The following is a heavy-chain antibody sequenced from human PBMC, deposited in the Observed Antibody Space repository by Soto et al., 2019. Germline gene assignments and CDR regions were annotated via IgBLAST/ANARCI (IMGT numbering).Heavy chain of an antibody. CDR1: GFSFSDYY. CDR3: ARARLVVEGRFGY. CDR2: ISSTATYT. D-gene: IGHD3-22*01. V-gene: IGHV3-11*06. J-gene: IGHJ4*02. Sequence: GGSLRLSCAVSGFSFSDYYMNWIRQAPGKGLEWLSYISSTATYTNYADSVRGRFTISRDSAKNSLYLDMNGLRAEDTAVYYCARARLVVEGRFGYWGQGTLVTVSS.